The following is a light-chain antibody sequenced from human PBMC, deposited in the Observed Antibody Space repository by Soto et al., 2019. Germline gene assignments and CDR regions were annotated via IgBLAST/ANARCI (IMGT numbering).Light chain of an antibody. CDR1: SSDVGAYNY. Sequence: QSALTQPASVSGSPGQSITISCTGTSSDVGAYNYVSWYQQYPGKAPKLMIYEVSNRPSGVSNRFSGSKSGNTAALTISWLQAEDEADYYCSSYTSTNTRYVFGSGTKLTVL. CDR3: SSYTSTNTRYV. J-gene: IGLJ1*01. V-gene: IGLV2-14*01. CDR2: EVS.